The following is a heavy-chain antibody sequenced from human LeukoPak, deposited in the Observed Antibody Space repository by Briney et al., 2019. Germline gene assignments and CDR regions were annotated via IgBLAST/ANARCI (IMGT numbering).Heavy chain of an antibody. D-gene: IGHD3-10*01. CDR1: GFTFSSYG. J-gene: IGHJ4*02. CDR3: AKGAYGSGSSLIDY. V-gene: IGHV3-23*01. CDR2: ISGSGGST. Sequence: GGSLRLSCAASGFTFSSYGMSWVRQAPGKGLEWVSAISGSGGSTYYADSVKGRFTISRDNSKNTLYLQMDSLRAEDTAVYYCAKGAYGSGSSLIDYWGQGTLVTVSS.